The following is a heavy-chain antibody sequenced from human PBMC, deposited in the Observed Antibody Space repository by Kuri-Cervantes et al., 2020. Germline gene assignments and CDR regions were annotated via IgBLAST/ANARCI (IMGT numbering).Heavy chain of an antibody. CDR3: AKDGYCSSTSCYGPGYMDV. V-gene: IGHV3-53*01. CDR2: IYSGGST. Sequence: GGSLRLSCAASGFTVSSNYMSWVRQAPGKGLEWVSVIYSGGSTYYADSVKGRFTISRDNSKNTLYLQMNSLRAEDTAVYCCAKDGYCSSTSCYGPGYMDVWGKGTTVTVSS. D-gene: IGHD2-2*03. J-gene: IGHJ6*03. CDR1: GFTVSSNY.